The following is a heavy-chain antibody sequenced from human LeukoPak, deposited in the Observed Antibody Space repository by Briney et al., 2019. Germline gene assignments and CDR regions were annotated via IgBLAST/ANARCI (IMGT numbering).Heavy chain of an antibody. V-gene: IGHV3-11*01. Sequence: GGSLRLSCAASGFTFSDYYMSWIRQAPGKGLEWVSYISSSGSTIYYADSVKGRFTISRDNAKNSLYLQMNSLRAEDTAVCYCARSRGYSYAYYFDYWGQGTLVTVSS. J-gene: IGHJ4*02. CDR1: GFTFSDYY. CDR3: ARSRGYSYAYYFDY. CDR2: ISSSGSTI. D-gene: IGHD5-18*01.